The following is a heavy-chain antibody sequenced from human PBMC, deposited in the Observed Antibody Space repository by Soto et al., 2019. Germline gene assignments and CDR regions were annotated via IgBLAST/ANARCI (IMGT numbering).Heavy chain of an antibody. D-gene: IGHD4-4*01. CDR2: IIPIFGTA. CDR3: ARKVGTTVDYYYYGMDV. CDR1: GGTFSSYA. V-gene: IGHV1-69*13. J-gene: IGHJ6*02. Sequence: GASVKVSCKASGGTFSSYAISWVRQAPGQGLEWMGGIIPIFGTANYAQKFQGRVTITADESTSTAYMELSSLRSEDTAVYYCARKVGTTVDYYYYGMDVWGQGTTVTVSS.